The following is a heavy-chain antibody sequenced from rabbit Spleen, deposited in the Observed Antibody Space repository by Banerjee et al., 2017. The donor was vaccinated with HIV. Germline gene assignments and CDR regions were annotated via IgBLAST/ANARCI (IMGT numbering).Heavy chain of an antibody. J-gene: IGHJ4*01. CDR3: ARDKELAIWGYEFDL. CDR2: IYAGDGST. V-gene: IGHV1S42*01. Sequence: EESGGGLVKPGGTLTLTCKASGFSLFSYWMCWVRQAPGKGLDLIGCIYAGDGSTDYTNWVNGRFTISKTSSTVDLKMTSLTAADTATYFCARDKELAIWGYEFDLWGPGTLSPS. D-gene: IGHD3-1*01. CDR1: GFSLFSYW.